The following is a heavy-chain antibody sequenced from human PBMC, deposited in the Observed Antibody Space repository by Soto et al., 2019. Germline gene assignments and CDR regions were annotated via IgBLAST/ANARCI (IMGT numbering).Heavy chain of an antibody. CDR2: INPNSGGT. Sequence: GASVKVSCKASGYTFTGYYMHWVRQAPGQGLEWMGWINPNSGGTNYAQKFQGRVTMTRDTSISTAYMELSRLRSDDTAVYYCAKSFDYYYYGMDVWGQGTTVTVSS. CDR3: AKSFDYYYYGMDV. D-gene: IGHD3-10*01. J-gene: IGHJ6*02. V-gene: IGHV1-2*02. CDR1: GYTFTGYY.